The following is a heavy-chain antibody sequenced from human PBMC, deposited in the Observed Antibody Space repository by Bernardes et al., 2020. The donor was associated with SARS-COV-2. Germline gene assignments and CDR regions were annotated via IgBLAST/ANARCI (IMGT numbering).Heavy chain of an antibody. D-gene: IGHD1-26*01. Sequence: GGSLRLSCAASGFTLRNHWMNWVRQAPGKGLVWVGRIDNDGTTTTYADSVKGRFTVSRDNTKSTLYLQMDSLRAEDTAVYYCARADSGSYSFDYWGQGTPVTVSS. CDR3: ARADSGSYSFDY. CDR2: IDNDGTTT. CDR1: GFTLRNHW. V-gene: IGHV3-74*03. J-gene: IGHJ4*01.